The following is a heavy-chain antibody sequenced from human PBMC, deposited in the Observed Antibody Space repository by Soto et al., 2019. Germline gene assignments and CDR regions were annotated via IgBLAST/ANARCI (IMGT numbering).Heavy chain of an antibody. CDR2: ISSSGSTI. CDR1: GFTFSDYY. D-gene: IGHD2-2*01. V-gene: IGHV3-11*01. J-gene: IGHJ6*03. Sequence: QVQLVESGRGLVKPGGSLRLSCAASGFTFSDYYMSWIRQAPGKGLEWVSYISSSGSTIYYADSVKGRFTISRDNAKNSLYLQMNSLRAEDTAVYYCARADCSSTSCYGGMNYYYYYYMDVWGKGTTVTVSS. CDR3: ARADCSSTSCYGGMNYYYYYYMDV.